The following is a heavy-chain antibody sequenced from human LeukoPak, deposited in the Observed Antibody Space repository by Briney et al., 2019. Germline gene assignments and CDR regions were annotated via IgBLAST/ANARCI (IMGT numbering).Heavy chain of an antibody. Sequence: GGSLRLSCVASGFSFTDAWMTWVRQSPGMGLEWVGRIKGNTNGGTSDYAAPVKGRFAISRDDSKNTLYLQMNSLKPEDTAMYYCTTHSVTVTGTHFWGQGALVTVSS. CDR3: TTHSVTVTGTHF. J-gene: IGHJ4*01. D-gene: IGHD6-19*01. CDR2: IKGNTNGGTS. V-gene: IGHV3-15*07. CDR1: GFSFTDAW.